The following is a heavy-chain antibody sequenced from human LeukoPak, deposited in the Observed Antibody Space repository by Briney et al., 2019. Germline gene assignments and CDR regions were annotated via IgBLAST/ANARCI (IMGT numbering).Heavy chain of an antibody. J-gene: IGHJ2*01. CDR3: ARGLGDYVEDWYFDL. D-gene: IGHD4-17*01. Sequence: NPSETLSLTCTVSGGSISSSSYYWGWIRQPPGKGLEWIGSIYYSGSTYYNPSLKSRITISVDTSKNQFSLKLSSVTAADTAVYYCARGLGDYVEDWYFDLWGRGTLVTVSS. CDR2: IYYSGST. V-gene: IGHV4-39*07. CDR1: GGSISSSSYY.